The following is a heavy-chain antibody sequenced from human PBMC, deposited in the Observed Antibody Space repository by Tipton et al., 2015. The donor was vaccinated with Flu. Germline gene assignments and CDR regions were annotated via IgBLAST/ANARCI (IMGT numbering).Heavy chain of an antibody. D-gene: IGHD4-11*01. CDR1: GDSISSAYF. V-gene: IGHV4-38-2*01. CDR2: IQRYGTA. CDR3: ARRDFSNYVSDPTRGFDT. J-gene: IGHJ5*02. Sequence: TLSLTCHVSGDSISSAYFWGWIRHPPRKGLEWIAAIQRYGTAYYNPSLKSRVTISVDTSKNQFSLEMRSVTAADMAVYYCARRDFSNYVSDPTRGFDTWDKRTRVTVS.